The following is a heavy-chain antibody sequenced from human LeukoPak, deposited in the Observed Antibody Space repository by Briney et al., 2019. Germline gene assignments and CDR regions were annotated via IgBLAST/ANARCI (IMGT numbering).Heavy chain of an antibody. CDR2: IKSKTDGGTT. Sequence: GGSLRLSCAVSGFTFSNAWMSWVRQAPGKGLEWIGRIKSKTDGGTTDYAAPVKGRFTISRDDSKNTLYVQMNGLKTEDTAVYYCNADYYDNLVGAYFNYWGQGTLVTVSS. J-gene: IGHJ4*02. CDR3: NADYYDNLVGAYFNY. D-gene: IGHD3-22*01. CDR1: GFTFSNAW. V-gene: IGHV3-15*01.